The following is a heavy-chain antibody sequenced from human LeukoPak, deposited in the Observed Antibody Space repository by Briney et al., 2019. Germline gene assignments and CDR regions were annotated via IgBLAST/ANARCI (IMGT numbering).Heavy chain of an antibody. CDR2: IYYSGST. D-gene: IGHD3-16*01. CDR3: ARGWGFLDY. V-gene: IGHV4-59*01. J-gene: IGHJ4*02. CDR1: GGSISSYY. Sequence: SETLSLTCTVSGGSISSYYWSWIRQPPEKGLEWIAYIYYSGSTNYNPSLNSRVTISVDTSKNQFSLKLSSVTAADTAVYYCARGWGFLDYWGQGTLVTVSS.